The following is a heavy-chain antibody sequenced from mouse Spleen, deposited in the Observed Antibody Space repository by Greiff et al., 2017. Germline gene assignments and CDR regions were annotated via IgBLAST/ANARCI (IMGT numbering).Heavy chain of an antibody. CDR2: INPNYGTT. CDR1: GYSFTDYN. Sequence: VQLKQSGPELVKPGASVKISCKASGYSFTDYNMNWVKQSNGKSLEWIGVINPNYGTTSYNQKFKGKATLTVDQSSSTAYMQLNSLTSEDSAVYYCAREGGTMILYAMDYWGQGTSVTVSS. CDR3: AREGGTMILYAMDY. D-gene: IGHD2-4*01. V-gene: IGHV1-39*01. J-gene: IGHJ4*01.